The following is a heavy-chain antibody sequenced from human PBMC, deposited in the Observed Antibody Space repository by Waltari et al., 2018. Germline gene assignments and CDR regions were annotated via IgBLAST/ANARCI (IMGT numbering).Heavy chain of an antibody. J-gene: IGHJ4*02. CDR2: INPSGGGT. V-gene: IGHV1-46*01. CDR3: ARAGTTLIWGVAE. CDR1: GYTFTDFS. Sequence: QVQLVQSGAEVKRPGAAVTVSCKASGYTFTDFSIHWVRQAPGQGLEWMGIINPSGGGTTYTQKFQDRVTMTRDTSTNTVYMELSSLRSEDTAVYYCARAGTTLIWGVAEWGQGTLVTVSS. D-gene: IGHD3-10*01.